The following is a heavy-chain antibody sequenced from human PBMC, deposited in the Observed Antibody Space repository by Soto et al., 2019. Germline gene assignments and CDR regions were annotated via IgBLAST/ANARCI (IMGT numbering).Heavy chain of an antibody. Sequence: QVQLQESGPGLVKPSQTLSLTCTVSGGSISSGGYYWSWIRQPPGKGLEWIGYINYSGSPYYNPLLTRRVTKAVDTAKNQFTLKLRSVTAADTAVYYWARELRFGEDYYGMDVWGQGTTVTVSS. CDR1: GGSISSGGYY. CDR3: ARELRFGEDYYGMDV. CDR2: INYSGSP. J-gene: IGHJ6*02. D-gene: IGHD3-10*01. V-gene: IGHV4-31*03.